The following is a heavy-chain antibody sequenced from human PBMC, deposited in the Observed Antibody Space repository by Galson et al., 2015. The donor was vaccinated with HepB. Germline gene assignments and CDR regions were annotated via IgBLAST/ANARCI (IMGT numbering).Heavy chain of an antibody. CDR3: ARDHNWNYGGYYFDY. V-gene: IGHV1-69*13. CDR2: IIPIFGTA. D-gene: IGHD1-7*01. Sequence: SVKVSCKASGGTFSSYAISWVRQAPGQGLEWMGGIIPIFGTANYAQKFQGRVTITADESTSTAYMELSGLRSEDTAVYYCARDHNWNYGGYYFDYWGQGTLVTVSS. CDR1: GGTFSSYA. J-gene: IGHJ4*02.